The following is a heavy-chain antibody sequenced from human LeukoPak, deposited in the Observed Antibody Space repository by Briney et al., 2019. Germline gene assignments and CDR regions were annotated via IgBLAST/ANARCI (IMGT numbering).Heavy chain of an antibody. CDR1: GYSISSGYY. CDR2: IYHSGIT. Sequence: SETLSLTCTVSGYSISSGYYWGWILQPPGRGLEWIGSIYHSGITDYNPSLKSRVTISVDTSKNQFSLKMSPVTAADTAVYYCVRRGYSYGSWGQGTLVTVSS. CDR3: VRRGYSYGS. J-gene: IGHJ4*02. D-gene: IGHD5-18*01. V-gene: IGHV4-38-2*02.